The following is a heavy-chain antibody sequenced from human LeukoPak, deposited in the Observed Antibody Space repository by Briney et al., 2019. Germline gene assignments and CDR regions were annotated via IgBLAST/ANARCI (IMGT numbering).Heavy chain of an antibody. V-gene: IGHV4-39*01. CDR2: IYYSGYT. CDR1: GGSISSGDYY. CDR3: TRLEGYSSGWYEDY. J-gene: IGHJ4*02. Sequence: SETLSLTCTVSGGSISSGDYYWGWTRQPPGKGLEWIGRIYYSGYTSYNPSLKSRLTISVDTSRNQFSLKLSSVTAADTAVYFCTRLEGYSSGWYEDYWGQGTLVTVSS. D-gene: IGHD6-19*01.